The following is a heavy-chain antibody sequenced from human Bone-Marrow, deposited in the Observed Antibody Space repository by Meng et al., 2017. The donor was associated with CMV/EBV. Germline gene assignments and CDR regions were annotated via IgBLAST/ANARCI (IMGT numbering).Heavy chain of an antibody. V-gene: IGHV1-2*02. CDR1: GYTFTGYY. CDR3: ARMTKTYYDFWSGYSGWYYYGMDV. CDR2: INPNSGGT. J-gene: IGHJ6*02. D-gene: IGHD3-3*01. Sequence: ASVKVSCKASGYTFTGYYMHWVRQAPGQGLEWMGWINPNSGGTNYAQKFQGRVTMTRDTSISTAYMELSRLRSDDTAVYYCARMTKTYYDFWSGYSGWYYYGMDVWGQGTTVTVSS.